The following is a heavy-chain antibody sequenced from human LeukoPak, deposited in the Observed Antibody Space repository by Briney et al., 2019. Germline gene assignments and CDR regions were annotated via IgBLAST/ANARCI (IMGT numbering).Heavy chain of an antibody. CDR1: GFSFSTYN. D-gene: IGHD3-9*01. CDR3: AKEADTYYYYYMDV. CDR2: INSRSTTI. Sequence: GGSVRLSCAASGFSFSTYNMNWVRQAPGKGLEWISFINSRSTTIYYADSVKGRFTISRDNARNSLDLQMNSLRVEDTAVYYCAKEADTYYYYYMDVWGKGTTVTVSS. J-gene: IGHJ6*03. V-gene: IGHV3-48*04.